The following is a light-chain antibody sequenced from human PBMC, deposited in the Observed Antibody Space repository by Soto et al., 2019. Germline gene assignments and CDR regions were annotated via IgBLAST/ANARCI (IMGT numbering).Light chain of an antibody. CDR3: SSYTGSSTLLV. CDR1: SSDVGGYNY. J-gene: IGLJ2*01. V-gene: IGLV2-14*03. Sequence: QSALTQPASVSGSPGQSITISCTGTSSDVGGYNYVSWYQHHPGKAPKLKIYDVNNRPSGVSNRLSGSKSGNTASLTISGLQAEDEDDYYCSSYTGSSTLLVFGGGTKHTVL. CDR2: DVN.